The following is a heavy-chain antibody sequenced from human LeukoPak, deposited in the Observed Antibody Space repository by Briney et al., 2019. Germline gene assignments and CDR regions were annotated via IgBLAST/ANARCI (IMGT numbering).Heavy chain of an antibody. Sequence: SETLSLTCAVYGGSFSGYYWTWIRQPPGKGLEWLGEINHSGSIFHNPSLKSRITISVDASKNQFSLKLSSVTAADTAVYYCARGGDSSGYAYWGQGTRVTVSS. CDR1: GGSFSGYY. J-gene: IGHJ4*02. CDR2: INHSGSI. V-gene: IGHV4-34*01. CDR3: ARGGDSSGYAY. D-gene: IGHD3-22*01.